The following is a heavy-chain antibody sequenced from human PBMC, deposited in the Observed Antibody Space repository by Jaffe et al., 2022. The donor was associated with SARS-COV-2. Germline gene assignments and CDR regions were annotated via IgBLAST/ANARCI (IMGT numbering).Heavy chain of an antibody. CDR2: IKSKTDGGTT. J-gene: IGHJ6*02. V-gene: IGHV3-15*01. CDR3: TTAGGELWPYYYYGMDV. D-gene: IGHD3-16*01. CDR1: GFTFSNAW. Sequence: EVQLVESGGGLVKPGGSLRLSCAASGFTFSNAWMSWVRQAPGKGLEWVGRIKSKTDGGTTDYAAPVKGRFTISRDDSKNTLYLQMNSLKTEDTAVYYCTTAGGELWPYYYYGMDVWGQGTTVTVSS.